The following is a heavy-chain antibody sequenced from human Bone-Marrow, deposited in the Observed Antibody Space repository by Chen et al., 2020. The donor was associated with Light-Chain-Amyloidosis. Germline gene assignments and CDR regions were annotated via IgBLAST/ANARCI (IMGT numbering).Heavy chain of an antibody. Sequence: EVRLVESGGGLVQPGGSLRLAWVASGFIFSNYEMNWVRQAPGQGLEWVSYISTTGTTIYYADFARGRFTISRDNAKNSLYLQMNSLRAEDTAVYYCARDRWVARHFPGAVDIWAKGQWSPSLQ. CDR3: ARDRWVARHFPGAVDI. CDR1: GFIFSNYE. V-gene: IGHV3-48*03. D-gene: IGHD2-15*01. CDR2: ISTTGTTI. J-gene: IGHJ3*02.